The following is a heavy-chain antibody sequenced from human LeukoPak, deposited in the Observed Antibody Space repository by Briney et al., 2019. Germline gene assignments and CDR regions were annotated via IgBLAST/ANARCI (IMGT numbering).Heavy chain of an antibody. D-gene: IGHD1-1*01. CDR2: ISSSSSTI. J-gene: IGHJ3*02. V-gene: IGHV3-48*01. Sequence: GGSLRLSCAASGFTFSSYSMNWVRQAPGKGLEWVSYISSSSSTIYYADSVEGRFTISRDNAKNSLYLQTNSLRAEDTAVYYCAREVQLERLGAFVIWGQGTMVTVSS. CDR3: AREVQLERLGAFVI. CDR1: GFTFSSYS.